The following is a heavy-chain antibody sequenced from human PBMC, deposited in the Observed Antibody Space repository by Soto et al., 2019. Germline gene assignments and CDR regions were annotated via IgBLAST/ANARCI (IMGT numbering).Heavy chain of an antibody. Sequence: EVQLLESGGGLVQPGGSLRLSCAASGFTFSSYAMSWVRQAPGKGLEWVSAISGSGGSTYYADSVKGRFTISRDNSKNTLYLQMNSLRAEDTAVYYCAKRNGIYYDSSGHLDYWCQGSLVTVSS. CDR1: GFTFSSYA. J-gene: IGHJ4*02. D-gene: IGHD3-22*01. CDR2: ISGSGGST. CDR3: AKRNGIYYDSSGHLDY. V-gene: IGHV3-23*01.